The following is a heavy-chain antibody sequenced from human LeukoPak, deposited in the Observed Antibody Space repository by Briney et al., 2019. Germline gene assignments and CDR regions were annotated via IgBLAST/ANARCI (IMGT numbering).Heavy chain of an antibody. CDR3: VRQPPGVYDTTPIWFDP. CDR2: IAPSDSYT. D-gene: IGHD3-22*01. CDR1: GYSFPSYW. Sequence: GESLKISCKVSGYSFPSYWITWVRQVPGKGLEWMGRIAPSDSYTNYNPSFEGHVTMSVEKSITTVYLQWSSLKASDTAMYYCVRQPPGVYDTTPIWFDPWGQGTLVTVSS. J-gene: IGHJ5*02. V-gene: IGHV5-10-1*01.